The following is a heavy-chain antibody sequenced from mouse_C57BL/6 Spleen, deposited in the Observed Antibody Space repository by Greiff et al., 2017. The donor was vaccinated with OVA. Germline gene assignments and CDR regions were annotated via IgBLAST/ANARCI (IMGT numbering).Heavy chain of an antibody. V-gene: IGHV5-12*01. Sequence: EVKLMESGGGLVQPGGSLKLSCAASGFTFSDYYMYWVRQTPEKRLEWVAYISNGGGSTYYPDTVKGRFTISRDNAKNTLYLQMSRLKSEDTAMYYCARLVTGTGAMDYWGQGTSVTVSS. CDR3: ARLVTGTGAMDY. CDR1: GFTFSDYY. CDR2: ISNGGGST. J-gene: IGHJ4*01. D-gene: IGHD4-1*01.